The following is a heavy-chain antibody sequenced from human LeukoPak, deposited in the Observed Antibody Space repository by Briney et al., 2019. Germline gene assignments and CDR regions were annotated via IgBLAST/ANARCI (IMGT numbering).Heavy chain of an antibody. Sequence: PSGTLSLTCNVSGGSISSSSYYWGWVRQPPGKGLEWIGSMFYGGTTYYNPSLKSRVTISVDTSKNQFSLRLSSVTAADTAVYYCARHSSAMAPLNCWGQGTLVTVSS. CDR1: GGSISSSSYY. J-gene: IGHJ4*02. CDR2: MFYGGTT. D-gene: IGHD5-18*01. CDR3: ARHSSAMAPLNC. V-gene: IGHV4-39*01.